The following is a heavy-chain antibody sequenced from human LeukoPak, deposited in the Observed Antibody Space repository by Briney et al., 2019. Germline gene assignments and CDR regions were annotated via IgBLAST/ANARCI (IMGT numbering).Heavy chain of an antibody. CDR1: GFTFSSYA. CDR3: AKGAATTTTIENYFDY. Sequence: GGSLRLSCAASGFTFSSYAMSWVRQAPGKGLEWVSAISGSGGSTYYADSLKGRFTISRDNSKNTLYLQMNSLTAEDTAVYYCAKGAATTTTIENYFDYWGQGTLVTVSS. D-gene: IGHD5-24*01. J-gene: IGHJ4*02. V-gene: IGHV3-23*01. CDR2: ISGSGGST.